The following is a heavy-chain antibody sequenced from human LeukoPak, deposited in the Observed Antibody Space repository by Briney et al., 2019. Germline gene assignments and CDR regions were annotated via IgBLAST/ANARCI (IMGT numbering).Heavy chain of an antibody. D-gene: IGHD5-18*01. CDR1: GGSISSYY. CDR3: AINTDYYYYYYMDV. V-gene: IGHV4-59*12. Sequence: PSETLSLTCTVSGGSISSYYWSWIRQPPGKGLEWIGYIYYSGSTHYNPSLKSRVTISVDTSKNQFSLKLSSVTAADTAVYYCAINTDYYYYYYMDVWGKGTTVTISS. J-gene: IGHJ6*03. CDR2: IYYSGST.